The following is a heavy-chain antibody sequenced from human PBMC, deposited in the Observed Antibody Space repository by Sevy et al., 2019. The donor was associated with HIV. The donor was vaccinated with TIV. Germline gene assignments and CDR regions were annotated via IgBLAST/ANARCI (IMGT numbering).Heavy chain of an antibody. CDR2: IFLVGDGT. CDR3: AGALYDSSGSFDALDI. J-gene: IGHJ3*02. Sequence: GGSLRLSLVPSGFTFANLAMNGVRQAPGKGLEGASTIFLVGDGTYYADSVKGRFTISRDNSKDTVYLQLSSLRADDTAVYYCAGALYDSSGSFDALDIWGQGTMVTVSS. D-gene: IGHD3-22*01. CDR1: GFTFANLA. V-gene: IGHV3-23*01.